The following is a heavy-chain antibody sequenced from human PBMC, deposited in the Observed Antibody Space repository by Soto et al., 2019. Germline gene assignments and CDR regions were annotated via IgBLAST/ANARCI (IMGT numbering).Heavy chain of an antibody. V-gene: IGHV3-23*01. CDR2: ISGSGGST. CDR3: AKDLISWDYSIVWYASEYLKY. Sequence: PRGSLRLSCAASGFTFSSYAMSWVRQAPGKGLEWVSAISGSGGSTYYADSVKGRFTISRDNSKNTLYLQMNSLRAEDTAVYYCAKDLISWDYSIVWYASEYLKYCGEAILVT. CDR1: GFTFSSYA. D-gene: IGHD6-19*01. J-gene: IGHJ1*01.